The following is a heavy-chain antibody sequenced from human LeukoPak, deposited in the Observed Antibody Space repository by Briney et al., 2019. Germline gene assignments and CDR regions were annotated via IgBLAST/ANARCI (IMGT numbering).Heavy chain of an antibody. CDR1: GFTFSSYG. D-gene: IGHD2-21*01. CDR2: IWNDGSNQ. J-gene: IGHJ4*02. V-gene: IGHV3-33*06. CDR3: AKDFAGRLFTLFDY. Sequence: PGRSLRLSCAASGFTFSSYGMHWVRQAPGKGLEWVAVIWNDGSNQYYGDSVKGRFSVSRDNSKNTLYLQMNSLRAEDTAVYYCAKDFAGRLFTLFDYWGQGTLVTVSS.